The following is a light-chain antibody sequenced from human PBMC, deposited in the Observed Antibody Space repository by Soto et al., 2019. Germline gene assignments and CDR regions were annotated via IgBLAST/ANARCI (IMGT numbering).Light chain of an antibody. V-gene: IGKV3-20*01. Sequence: EIVLTQSPGTLSLSPGERATLSCRASQSVSSTYLIWYQQKPGQAPRLLIYGASSRATGVPDRFSGGGSGTDFTLTISRLEPEDFAVYYCQQYGSFSITFGQGTRLEIK. CDR1: QSVSSTY. CDR3: QQYGSFSIT. J-gene: IGKJ5*01. CDR2: GAS.